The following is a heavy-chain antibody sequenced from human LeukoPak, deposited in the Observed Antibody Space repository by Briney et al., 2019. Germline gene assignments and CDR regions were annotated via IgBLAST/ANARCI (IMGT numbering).Heavy chain of an antibody. CDR2: INNDGSDT. CDR3: ARRGEDGFGYRY. V-gene: IGHV3-74*01. Sequence: RGSLRLSCVVSGSTFSNSWMHWVRHAPGKGLVWVSRINNDGSDTSYVDSVRGRFTVSRDNAKNTLYLQMNSLRSEDTAVYYCARRGEDGFGYRYWGQGTLVTVSS. CDR1: GSTFSNSW. D-gene: IGHD5-12*01. J-gene: IGHJ4*02.